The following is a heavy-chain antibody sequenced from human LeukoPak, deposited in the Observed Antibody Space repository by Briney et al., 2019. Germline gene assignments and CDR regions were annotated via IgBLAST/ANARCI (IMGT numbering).Heavy chain of an antibody. Sequence: GASVKVSCKASGYTFTSYYMHWVRQAPGQGLEWMGIINPSGGSTSYAQKFQGRVTMTRDTSTSTAYMELRSLRSDDTAVYYCASPTTVTTVPTFGMDVWGQGTTVTVSS. CDR1: GYTFTSYY. CDR2: INPSGGST. J-gene: IGHJ6*02. D-gene: IGHD4-17*01. CDR3: ASPTTVTTVPTFGMDV. V-gene: IGHV1-46*01.